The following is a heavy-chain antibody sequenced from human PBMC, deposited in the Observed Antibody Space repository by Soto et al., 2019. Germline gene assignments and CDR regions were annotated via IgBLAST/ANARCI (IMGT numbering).Heavy chain of an antibody. CDR2: ISYDGSNK. V-gene: IGHV3-30*03. Sequence: GGSPRLSCADSGFTFSNYGMHWVRQAPGKGLEWVAAISYDGSNKYYADSVRGRFTVSRDNAYKSLYLQMDSLRVEDTAVYYCAGVPSSVTGPRCNWFDPWGRGTLVTVSS. CDR3: AGVPSSVTGPRCNWFDP. D-gene: IGHD2-21*02. J-gene: IGHJ5*02. CDR1: GFTFSNYG.